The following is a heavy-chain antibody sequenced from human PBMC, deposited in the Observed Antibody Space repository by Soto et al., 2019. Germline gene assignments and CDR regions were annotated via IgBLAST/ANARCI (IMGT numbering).Heavy chain of an antibody. CDR2: ISYDGSNK. D-gene: IGHD6-19*01. V-gene: IGHV3-30*18. CDR3: AKLVAGTSAAFDI. Sequence: GESLKISCAASGFTFSSYGMHWVRQAPGKGLEWVAVISYDGSNKYYADSVKGRFTISRDNSKNTLYLQMNSLRAEDTAVYYCAKLVAGTSAAFDIWGQGTMVTVSS. CDR1: GFTFSSYG. J-gene: IGHJ3*02.